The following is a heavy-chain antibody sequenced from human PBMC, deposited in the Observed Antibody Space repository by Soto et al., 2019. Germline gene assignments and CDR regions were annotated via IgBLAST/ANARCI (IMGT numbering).Heavy chain of an antibody. J-gene: IGHJ6*02. CDR3: AKWLARGYYYRMDD. Sequence: QVQLQESGPGLVKPSETLSLTCTVSGGSISSDYWSWIRQPPGKRLEWIGYIYYSGSTSYNPSFTSRVTIPIDTSKSHSSLDLGSVTAADTAVYYCAKWLARGYYYRMDDWGRGTPVTVTS. D-gene: IGHD2-8*01. CDR2: IYYSGST. V-gene: IGHV4-59*01. CDR1: GGSISSDY.